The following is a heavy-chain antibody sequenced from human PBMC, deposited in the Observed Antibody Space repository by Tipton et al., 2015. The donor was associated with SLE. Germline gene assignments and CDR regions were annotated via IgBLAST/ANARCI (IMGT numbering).Heavy chain of an antibody. CDR2: IITTLGKA. Sequence: QLVQSGAEVKQPGSSAKVSCRPSGGTFSNYAINWVRQAPGQGLEWLGRIITTLGKADYAQKFQGRVTITADKSTSTAYMELSSLRAEDTAVYYCARWGSSSCYYQGPFDFWGQGTLVTVSS. D-gene: IGHD3-22*01. CDR1: GGTFSNYA. V-gene: IGHV1-69*09. CDR3: ARWGSSSCYYQGPFDF. J-gene: IGHJ4*02.